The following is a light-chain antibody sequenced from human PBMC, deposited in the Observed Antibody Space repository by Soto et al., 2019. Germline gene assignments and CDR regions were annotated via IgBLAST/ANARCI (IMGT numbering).Light chain of an antibody. V-gene: IGLV2-14*03. CDR1: STDVGGHYY. CDR3: TSYTSTNSYVA. CDR2: DVT. Sequence: QAVLTQPASVSGSPGQSITISCTGTSTDVGGHYYVSWYQQHPGKAPKLIIYDVTDRPSGVSHRFSGSKSGNTASLTISGLQAEDEADYYCTSYTSTNSYVAVGGGTKVT. J-gene: IGLJ2*01.